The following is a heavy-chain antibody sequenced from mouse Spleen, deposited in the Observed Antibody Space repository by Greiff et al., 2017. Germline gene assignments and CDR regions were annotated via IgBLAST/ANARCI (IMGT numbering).Heavy chain of an antibody. D-gene: IGHD3-1*01. Sequence: QVQLQQSGAELMKPGASVKLSCKATGYTFTGYWIEWVNQRPGHGLEWIGEILPGRGSTHYNEKFKGKATFTADTSSNTAYMQLSSLTTEDSAIYDCARCSSGHLYYAMDYWGQGTSVTVSS. V-gene: IGHV1-9*01. J-gene: IGHJ4*01. CDR2: ILPGRGST. CDR1: GYTFTGYW. CDR3: ARCSSGHLYYAMDY.